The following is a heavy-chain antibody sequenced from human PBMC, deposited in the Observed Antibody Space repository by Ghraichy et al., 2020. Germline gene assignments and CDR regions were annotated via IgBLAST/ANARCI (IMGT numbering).Heavy chain of an antibody. J-gene: IGHJ4*02. CDR3: ARGGFGY. CDR1: GGSFSGYY. V-gene: IGHV4-34*01. D-gene: IGHD3-10*01. Sequence: SETLSLTCAVYGGSFSGYYWSWIRQPPGKGLEWIGEINHSGSTNYNPSLKSRVTISVDTSKNQFSLKLSSVTAADTAVYYCARGGFGYWGQGTLVTVSS. CDR2: INHSGST.